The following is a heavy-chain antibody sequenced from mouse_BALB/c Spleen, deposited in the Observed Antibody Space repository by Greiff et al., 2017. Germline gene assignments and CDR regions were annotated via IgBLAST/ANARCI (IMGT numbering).Heavy chain of an antibody. CDR2: IDPANGNT. CDR1: GFNIKDTY. Sequence: ELQLQQSGAELVKPGASVKLSCTASGFNIKDTYMHWVKQRPEQGLEWIGRIDPANGNTKYDPKFQGKATITADTSSNTAYLQLSSLTSEDTAVYYCARGGGTTMGLAYWGQGTLVTVSA. J-gene: IGHJ3*01. CDR3: ARGGGTTMGLAY. V-gene: IGHV14-3*02. D-gene: IGHD2-1*01.